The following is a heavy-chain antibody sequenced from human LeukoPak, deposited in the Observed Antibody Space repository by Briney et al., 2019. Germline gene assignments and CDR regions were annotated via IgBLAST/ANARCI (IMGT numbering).Heavy chain of an antibody. Sequence: GGSLRLSCAASGFTFDDYAMHWVRQAPGKGLEWVSGISWNSGSIGYADSVKGRFTISRDNAKNSLYLQMNSLRAEDTALYYCAKDSGPYGDYAFDYWGQGTLVTVSS. CDR2: ISWNSGSI. V-gene: IGHV3-9*01. CDR3: AKDSGPYGDYAFDY. J-gene: IGHJ4*02. D-gene: IGHD4-17*01. CDR1: GFTFDDYA.